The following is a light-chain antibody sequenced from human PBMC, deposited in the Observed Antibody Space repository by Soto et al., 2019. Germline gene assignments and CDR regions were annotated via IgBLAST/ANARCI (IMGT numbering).Light chain of an antibody. V-gene: IGKV3-20*01. J-gene: IGKJ1*01. CDR1: QNITNNY. Sequence: EIFLTQSPVTLSLSPGERATLPCRASQNITNNYVAWYQHKPGQAPRLLIYGASSRATGIPVRFSGSGSGTDFTLTISRLEPEDFAVYYCQQHGNSPRTFGQGTKVDIK. CDR2: GAS. CDR3: QQHGNSPRT.